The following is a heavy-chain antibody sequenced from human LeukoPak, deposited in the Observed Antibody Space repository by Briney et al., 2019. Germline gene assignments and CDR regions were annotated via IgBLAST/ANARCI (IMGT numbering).Heavy chain of an antibody. V-gene: IGHV4-34*01. CDR2: INHSGST. J-gene: IGHJ4*02. Sequence: SETLSLTCAVYGGSFSGYYWSWIRQPPGKGLEWIGEINHSGSTNYNPSLKSRVTISVDTSKNQFSLKLRSVTAADTAVYYCARGGYDILSGYFDYWGQGTLVTVSS. D-gene: IGHD3-9*01. CDR3: ARGGYDILSGYFDY. CDR1: GGSFSGYY.